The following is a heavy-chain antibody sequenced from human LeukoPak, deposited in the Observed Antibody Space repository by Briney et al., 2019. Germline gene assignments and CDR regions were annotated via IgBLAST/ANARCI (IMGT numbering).Heavy chain of an antibody. J-gene: IGHJ4*02. CDR2: ISGGGGST. CDR1: GFTFSSYA. CDR3: ARGLAVRKALDY. D-gene: IGHD4-17*01. V-gene: IGHV3-23*01. Sequence: GGSLRLSCAASGFTFSSYAMSWVRQAPGKGLGWVSAISGGGGSTYYADSVKGRFTISRDNSKNTLYLQMNSLRAEDTAVYYCARGLAVRKALDYWGQGTLVTVSS.